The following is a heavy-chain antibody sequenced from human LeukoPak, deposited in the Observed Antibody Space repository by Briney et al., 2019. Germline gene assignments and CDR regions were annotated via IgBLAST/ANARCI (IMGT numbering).Heavy chain of an antibody. Sequence: GGSLRLSCAASRFTFSSYSMNWVRQAPGKGLEWVSSISSSSSYIYYADSVKGRFTISRDNAKNSLYLQMNSLRAEDTAVYYCARDPLLWFGESYFDYWGQGTLVTVSS. V-gene: IGHV3-21*01. D-gene: IGHD3-10*01. CDR3: ARDPLLWFGESYFDY. CDR2: ISSSSSYI. CDR1: RFTFSSYS. J-gene: IGHJ4*02.